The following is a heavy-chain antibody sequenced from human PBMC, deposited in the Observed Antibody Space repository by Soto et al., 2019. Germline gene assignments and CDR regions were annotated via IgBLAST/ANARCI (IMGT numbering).Heavy chain of an antibody. CDR2: IYNSGST. D-gene: IGHD6-13*01. Sequence: QAQLQESGPGPVKPSETLSPTCTVSGGSFSGGTHYWSWIRQPPGKGLEWIGYIYNSGSTNYNPSLKSRVTISVDTSKNQFSLKLSSVTAADTAVYYCARGYRTSWYWFDLWGRGTLVTVSS. CDR1: GGSFSGGTHY. CDR3: ARGYRTSWYWFDL. J-gene: IGHJ2*01. V-gene: IGHV4-61*01.